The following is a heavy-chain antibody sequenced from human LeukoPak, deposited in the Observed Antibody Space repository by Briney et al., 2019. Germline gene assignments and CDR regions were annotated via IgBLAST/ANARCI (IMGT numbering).Heavy chain of an antibody. CDR2: IYHSGSP. D-gene: IGHD3-3*01. CDR3: ARPISSQGYFGVVID. Sequence: NPSETLSLTCAVSGYSISSASYWGWIRQPPGKGLEWIGNIYHSGSPYYNPSLKSRVTISVDTSKNQFSLKLSSVTAADTAVYYCARPISSQGYFGVVIDWGQGTLVTVSS. CDR1: GYSISSASY. V-gene: IGHV4-38-2*01. J-gene: IGHJ4*02.